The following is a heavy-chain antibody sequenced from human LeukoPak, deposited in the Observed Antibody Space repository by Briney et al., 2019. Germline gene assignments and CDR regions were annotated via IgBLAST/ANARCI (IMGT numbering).Heavy chain of an antibody. J-gene: IGHJ4*02. CDR3: ARDQALGGSYTPLFYFDY. CDR2: INPNSGGT. D-gene: IGHD1-26*01. CDR1: GYTFTGYY. Sequence: ASVKVSCKASGYTFTGYYMHWVRQAPGQGLEWMGWINPNSGGTNYAQKFQGRVTMTRDTSISTAYMELSRLRSDDTAVYYCARDQALGGSYTPLFYFDYWGQGTLVTVSS. V-gene: IGHV1-2*02.